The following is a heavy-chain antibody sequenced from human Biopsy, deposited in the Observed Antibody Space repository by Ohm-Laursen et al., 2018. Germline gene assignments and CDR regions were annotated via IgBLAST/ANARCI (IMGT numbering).Heavy chain of an antibody. Sequence: TLSLTCTLSGYSIIPSGPENWSWIRQPPGQGLQYIGFIYSGGNTDYNPSLRSRVTMSVDTSKNQFSLRLNSVTAADTAVYYCARGMRTTGWPYFNYWGQGILVTVSS. CDR3: ARGMRTTGWPYFNY. CDR1: GYSIIPSGPEN. CDR2: IYSGGNT. J-gene: IGHJ4*02. V-gene: IGHV4-61*01. D-gene: IGHD2/OR15-2a*01.